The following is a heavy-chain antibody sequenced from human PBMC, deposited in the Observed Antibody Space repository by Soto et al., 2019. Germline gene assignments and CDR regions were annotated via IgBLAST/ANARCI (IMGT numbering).Heavy chain of an antibody. J-gene: IGHJ3*02. CDR1: GGSISSDIHY. CDR2: IYYSGNI. Sequence: QLQLQESGPGLVKPSETLSLTCTVSGGSISSDIHYWGWIRQPPGKGLEWIGTIYYSGNIYNNPSLRSRVTISMDTSKNQSSLRLTSVTAADTAVYYCARHTDCGSGSSCLGSDNMDTDAFDIWGQGTMVTVS. CDR3: ARHTDCGSGSSCLGSDNMDTDAFDI. D-gene: IGHD3-10*01. V-gene: IGHV4-39*01.